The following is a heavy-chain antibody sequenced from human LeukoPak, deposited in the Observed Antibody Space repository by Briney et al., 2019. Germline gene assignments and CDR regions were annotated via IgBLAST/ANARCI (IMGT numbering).Heavy chain of an antibody. J-gene: IGHJ4*02. D-gene: IGHD3-10*01. CDR1: GFTVSSNY. Sequence: AGGSLRLSCAASGFTVSSNYMSWVRQAPGKGLEWVSLIYSGGNTYYVDSVKGRFTISRDNSKNTLYLQMNSLRAEDTAVYYCARSFNGAYFDYWGQGTLVTVSS. V-gene: IGHV3-53*01. CDR3: ARSFNGAYFDY. CDR2: IYSGGNT.